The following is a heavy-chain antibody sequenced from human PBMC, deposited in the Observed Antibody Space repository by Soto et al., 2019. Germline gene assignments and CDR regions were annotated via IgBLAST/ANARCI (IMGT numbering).Heavy chain of an antibody. Sequence: SVKVSCKASGSTFSSYAISWVRQAPGQGLEWMGGIIPIFGTANYAQKFQGRVTITADESTSTAYMELSSLRSEDTAVYYCAKHSSSWYTPPCSWGQGTLVTVSS. D-gene: IGHD6-13*01. V-gene: IGHV1-69*13. CDR1: GSTFSSYA. CDR3: AKHSSSWYTPPCS. J-gene: IGHJ5*02. CDR2: IIPIFGTA.